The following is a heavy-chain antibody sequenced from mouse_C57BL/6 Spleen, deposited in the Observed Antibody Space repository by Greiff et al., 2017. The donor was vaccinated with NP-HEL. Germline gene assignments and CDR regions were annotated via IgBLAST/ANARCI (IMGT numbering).Heavy chain of an antibody. D-gene: IGHD1-1*01. V-gene: IGHV1-18*01. CDR3: ARLELRYFDV. CDR1: GYTFTDYN. Sequence: VQLQQSGPELVKPGASVKIPCKASGYTFTDYNMDWVKQSHGKSLEWIGDINPNNGGTIYNQKFKGKATLTVDKSSSTAYMELRSLTSEDTAVYYYARLELRYFDVWGTGTTVTVSS. J-gene: IGHJ1*03. CDR2: INPNNGGT.